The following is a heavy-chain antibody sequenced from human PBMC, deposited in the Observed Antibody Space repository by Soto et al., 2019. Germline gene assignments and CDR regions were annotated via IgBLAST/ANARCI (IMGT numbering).Heavy chain of an antibody. Sequence: QVQLVQSGAEVKKPGSSVKVSCKASGGTFSSYALSWVRQAPGQGLEWMGGIIPIFGTANYAQKFQGRVTITADESTSTAYMELSSLRSEDTAVYYCARPRYYYDSSGYWDWYFDLWGRGTLVTVSS. V-gene: IGHV1-69*01. CDR2: IIPIFGTA. CDR1: GGTFSSYA. J-gene: IGHJ2*01. CDR3: ARPRYYYDSSGYWDWYFDL. D-gene: IGHD3-22*01.